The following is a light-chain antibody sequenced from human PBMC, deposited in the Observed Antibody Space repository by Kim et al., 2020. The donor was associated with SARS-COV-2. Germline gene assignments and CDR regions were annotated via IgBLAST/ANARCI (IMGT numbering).Light chain of an antibody. CDR3: QQYGGT. V-gene: IGKV3-20*01. Sequence: VLTQSPGTLSLSPGERATLSCRASQSVTDNLAWYQQKPGQAPRLLIHGASIRATGIPDRLSGSGSGTDFTLTISRLEPEDFAIYYCQQYGGTFGQGTKVDIK. J-gene: IGKJ1*01. CDR2: GAS. CDR1: QSVTDN.